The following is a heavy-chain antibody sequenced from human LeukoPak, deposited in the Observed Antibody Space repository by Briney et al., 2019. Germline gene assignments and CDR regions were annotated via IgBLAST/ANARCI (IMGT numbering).Heavy chain of an antibody. CDR2: IGAGGITT. V-gene: IGHV3-23*01. CDR3: AKALGPIANIGTRCHDY. D-gene: IGHD2/OR15-2a*01. Sequence: WGSLRLSCAASGYTFTSFTMSWVCQAPAQGREWVSPIGAGGITTYYSDSVKGRFTISRNNSKITLYLQMSSLRAEDTALYYCAKALGPIANIGTRCHDYWGLGNVVTVTA. J-gene: IGHJ4*02. CDR1: GYTFTSFT.